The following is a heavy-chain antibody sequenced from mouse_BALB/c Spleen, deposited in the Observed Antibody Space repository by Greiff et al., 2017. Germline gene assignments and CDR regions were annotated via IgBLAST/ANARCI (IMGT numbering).Heavy chain of an antibody. CDR1: GYTFTSYV. D-gene: IGHD1-1*01. CDR3: ARGDYGYAMDY. V-gene: IGHV1-14*01. J-gene: IGHJ4*01. Sequence: EVKLMESGPELVKPGASVKMSCKASGYTFTSYVMHWVKQKPGQGLEWIGYINPYNDGTKYNEKFKGKATLTSDKSSSTAYMELSSLTSEDSAVYYCARGDYGYAMDYWGQGTSVTVSS. CDR2: INPYNDGT.